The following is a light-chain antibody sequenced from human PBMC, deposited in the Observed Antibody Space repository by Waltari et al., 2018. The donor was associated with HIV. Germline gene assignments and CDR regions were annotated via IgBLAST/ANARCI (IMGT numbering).Light chain of an antibody. V-gene: IGKV3-20*01. CDR1: QTVDSGY. CDR3: QQYGSTPLT. Sequence: EIVLTQSPGTLPLSPGERATLSCRASQTVDSGYLAWYQQRPGQPPRLLIYGASNRATDIPDRFSGSGSGTDFTLTITNLEPEDFGVYYCQQYGSTPLTFGGGTKVVMK. CDR2: GAS. J-gene: IGKJ4*01.